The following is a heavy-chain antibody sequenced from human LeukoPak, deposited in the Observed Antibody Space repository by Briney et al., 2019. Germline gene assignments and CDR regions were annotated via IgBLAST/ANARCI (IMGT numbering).Heavy chain of an antibody. CDR3: AVDYAVGAGYFDY. D-gene: IGHD3-16*01. CDR2: INTNTGNP. CDR1: GYTFTSYA. J-gene: IGHJ4*02. Sequence: ASVKVSCNASGYTFTSYAMNWVRQAPGQGLEWMGWINTNTGNPTYAQGFTGRFVFSLDTSVSTAYLQISILKAEDTAVYYCAVDYAVGAGYFDYWGQGTLVTVSS. V-gene: IGHV7-4-1*02.